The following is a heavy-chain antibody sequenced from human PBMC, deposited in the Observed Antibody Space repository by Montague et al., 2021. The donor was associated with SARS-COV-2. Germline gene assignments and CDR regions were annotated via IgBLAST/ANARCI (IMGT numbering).Heavy chain of an antibody. J-gene: IGHJ4*02. CDR3: ARMFYDILTGYRNFDY. V-gene: IGHV2-70*01. CDR2: IDWDDDK. CDR1: GFSLSTSGMC. Sequence: PALVKPTQTLTLTCTFSGFSLSTSGMCVSWIRQPPGKALEWLALIDWDDDKYYSTSLKTRLTISKDTSKNQVVLTMTNMDPVDTATYYCARMFYDILTGYRNFDYWGQGTLVTVS. D-gene: IGHD3-9*01.